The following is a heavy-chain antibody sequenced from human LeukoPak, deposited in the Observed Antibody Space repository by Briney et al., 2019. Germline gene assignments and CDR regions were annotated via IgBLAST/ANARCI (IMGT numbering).Heavy chain of an antibody. CDR3: AIDPNWGTHS. CDR2: IGSSGGGI. V-gene: IGHV3-23*01. CDR1: GFTFSTYT. D-gene: IGHD7-27*01. J-gene: IGHJ4*02. Sequence: GGSLRLSCAASGFTFSTYTMYWVRHPPGKRLEWVSIIGSSGGGIHYADSVKGRSTISRDNSKNALYLQMNSLRVEDTAVYYCAIDPNWGTHSWGQGVLVTVSS.